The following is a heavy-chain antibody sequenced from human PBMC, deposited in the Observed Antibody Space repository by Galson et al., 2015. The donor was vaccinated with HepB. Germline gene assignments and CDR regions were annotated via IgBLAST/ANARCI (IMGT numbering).Heavy chain of an antibody. D-gene: IGHD3-10*01. CDR3: ARVRQQMVRGVRHYYYYYMDV. V-gene: IGHV3-7*01. CDR1: GFTFSMHA. CDR2: IKQDDNEK. Sequence: SLRLSCAVSGFTFSMHAMSWVRQAPGRGLEWVANIKQDDNEKNYVDSVKGRFTISRDNGKNSLYLQMNSLRAEDTAVYYCARVRQQMVRGVRHYYYYYMDVWGKGTTVTVSS. J-gene: IGHJ6*03.